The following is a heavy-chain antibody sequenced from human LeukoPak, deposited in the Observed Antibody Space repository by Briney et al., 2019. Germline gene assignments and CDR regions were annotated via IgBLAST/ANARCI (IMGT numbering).Heavy chain of an antibody. J-gene: IGHJ6*04. V-gene: IGHV1-3*01. CDR2: INDGNGNT. Sequence: VASVTVSCKASGCTFTSYYLHWVRQALGKGLEWMGWINDGNGNTKYSQKFQGRVTITRDTSASTAYMELSSLRSEDTAVYYCARDKYNWNDEDYYYGIDVWGKGTTVTVSS. D-gene: IGHD1-1*01. CDR1: GCTFTSYY. CDR3: ARDKYNWNDEDYYYGIDV.